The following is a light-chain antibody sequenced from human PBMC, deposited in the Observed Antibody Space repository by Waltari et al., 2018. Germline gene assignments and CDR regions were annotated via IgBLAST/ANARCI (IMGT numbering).Light chain of an antibody. J-gene: IGKJ1*01. Sequence: AIRMTQSPASLSASTGDRVTISCRASQGVSTYLAWYQQKPGKAPSLLIYASSTLESGVPSKFSGSGSGTDFTHTISCLQSEDFATYYCQQYHTYPWTFGQGTKVEI. CDR1: QGVSTY. V-gene: IGKV1-8*01. CDR2: ASS. CDR3: QQYHTYPWT.